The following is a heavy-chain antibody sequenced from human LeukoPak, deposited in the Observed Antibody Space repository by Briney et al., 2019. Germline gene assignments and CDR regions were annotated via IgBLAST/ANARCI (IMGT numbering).Heavy chain of an antibody. J-gene: IGHJ6*02. D-gene: IGHD2-21*02. V-gene: IGHV3-48*02. CDR1: GFTFSSYS. CDR3: ARDYVTYYYYGMDV. Sequence: GGSLRLSCAASGFTFSSYSMNWVRQAPGKGLEWVSYISSSSSTIYYADSVKGRFTISRDNAKNSLYLQMNSLRDEDTAVYYCARDYVTYYYYGMDVWGQGTTVTVSS. CDR2: ISSSSSTI.